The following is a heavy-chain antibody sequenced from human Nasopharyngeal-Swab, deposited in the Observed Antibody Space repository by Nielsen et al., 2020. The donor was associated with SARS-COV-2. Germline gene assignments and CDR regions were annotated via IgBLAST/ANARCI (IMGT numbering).Heavy chain of an antibody. V-gene: IGHV1-58*01. CDR1: GFTFTSSA. CDR2: IVVGSGNT. CDR3: ARGASWAIAAVSYYYYYYMDV. D-gene: IGHD6-13*01. J-gene: IGHJ6*03. Sequence: SVKVSCKASGFTFTSSAVQWVRQARGQRLEWTGWIVVGSGNTNYAQKFQERVTITRDMSTSTAYMELSSLRSEDTAVYYCARGASWAIAAVSYYYYYYMDVWGKGTTVTVSS.